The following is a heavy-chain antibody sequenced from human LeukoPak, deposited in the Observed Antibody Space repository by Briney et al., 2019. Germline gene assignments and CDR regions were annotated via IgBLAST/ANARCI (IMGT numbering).Heavy chain of an antibody. J-gene: IGHJ4*02. D-gene: IGHD6-13*01. V-gene: IGHV3-64D*06. CDR1: GFTFSSYA. Sequence: HPGGSLRLSCSASGFTFSSYAMHWVRQAPGKGLEYVSAISSNGGSTYYADSVKGRFTISRDNSKNTQYLQMSSLRAEDTAVYYCVKEKQLDDHPNFDYWGQGTLVTVSS. CDR3: VKEKQLDDHPNFDY. CDR2: ISSNGGST.